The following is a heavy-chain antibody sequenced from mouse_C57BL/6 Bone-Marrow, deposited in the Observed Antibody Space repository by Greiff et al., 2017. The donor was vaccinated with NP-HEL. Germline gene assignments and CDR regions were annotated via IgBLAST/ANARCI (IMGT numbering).Heavy chain of an antibody. Sequence: EVKVEESGGGLVKPGGSLKLSCAASGFTFSSYAMSWVRQTPEKRLEWVATISDGGSYTYYPDNVKGRFTISRDNAKNNLYLQMSHLKSEDTAKYDCARDALTTVVALDYWGQGTTLTVSS. J-gene: IGHJ2*01. CDR1: GFTFSSYA. CDR3: ARDALTTVVALDY. CDR2: ISDGGSYT. V-gene: IGHV5-4*01. D-gene: IGHD1-1*01.